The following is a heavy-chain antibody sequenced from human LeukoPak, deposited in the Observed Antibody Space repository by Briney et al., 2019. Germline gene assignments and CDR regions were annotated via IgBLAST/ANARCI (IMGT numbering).Heavy chain of an antibody. V-gene: IGHV1-2*02. CDR1: GYTSSDFY. J-gene: IGHJ5*02. CDR2: INPNSGGT. Sequence: ASVKVSCKSPGYTSSDFYIRWVRQAPGQGLEWMGWINPNSGGTDFAQNFQGRVTMTRDTSISTAYMELRGLRTDDTAVYYCARGINWFDPWGQGTLVTVSS. CDR3: ARGINWFDP. D-gene: IGHD3-10*01.